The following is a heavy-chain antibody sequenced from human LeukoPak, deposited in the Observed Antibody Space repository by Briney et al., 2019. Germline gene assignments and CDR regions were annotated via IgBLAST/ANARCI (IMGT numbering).Heavy chain of an antibody. D-gene: IGHD2-2*01. CDR1: GFTFTSYA. Sequence: PGGSLRLSCAASGFTFTSYAMYWVRQAPGKGLEYVSATSTNGGSTYYANSVKGRFTISRDNSKNTLYLQMGSLRAEDMAVYYCARVGYCSSTSCFLYYYYMDVWGKGTTVTASS. J-gene: IGHJ6*03. CDR3: ARVGYCSSTSCFLYYYYMDV. V-gene: IGHV3-64*01. CDR2: TSTNGGST.